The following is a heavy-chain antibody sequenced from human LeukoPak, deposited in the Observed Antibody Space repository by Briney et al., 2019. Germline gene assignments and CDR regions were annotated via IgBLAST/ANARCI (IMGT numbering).Heavy chain of an antibody. V-gene: IGHV4-34*01. Sequence: TSETLSLTCAVYGGSFSGYYWSWIRQPPGKGLEGIGEINHSGSTNYNPSLKSRVTISVDTSKTQFSLKLSSVTAADTAVYYCARGRYDFWSGYSSFDYWGQGTLVTVSS. CDR2: INHSGST. CDR1: GGSFSGYY. J-gene: IGHJ4*02. CDR3: ARGRYDFWSGYSSFDY. D-gene: IGHD3-3*01.